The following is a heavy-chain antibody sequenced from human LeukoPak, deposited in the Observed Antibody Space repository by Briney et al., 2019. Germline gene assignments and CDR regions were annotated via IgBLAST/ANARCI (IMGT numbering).Heavy chain of an antibody. Sequence: ASVKVSCKASGYTFTSYGISWVRQAPGQGLEWMGWISAYNGNTNYAQKLQGRVTMTTDTSTSTAYMELRSLRSDDTAVYYCARGKKGCRSSTSCYRRSYYYYYMDVWGKGTTVTISS. J-gene: IGHJ6*03. D-gene: IGHD2-2*01. CDR1: GYTFTSYG. CDR3: ARGKKGCRSSTSCYRRSYYYYYMDV. V-gene: IGHV1-18*01. CDR2: ISAYNGNT.